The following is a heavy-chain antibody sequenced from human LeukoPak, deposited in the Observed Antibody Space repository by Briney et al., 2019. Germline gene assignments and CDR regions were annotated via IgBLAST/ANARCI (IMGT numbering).Heavy chain of an antibody. CDR2: IYHSGST. J-gene: IGHJ5*02. D-gene: IGHD6-13*01. CDR3: ARASSRYSSSWYNWFDP. V-gene: IGHV4-4*02. Sequence: GSLRLSCAASGFTFSSHAMSWVRQPPGKGLEWIGEIYHSGSTNYNPSLKSRVTISVDKSKNQFSLKLSSVTAADTAVYYCARASSRYSSSWYNWFDPWGQGTLVTVSS. CDR1: GFTFSSHAM.